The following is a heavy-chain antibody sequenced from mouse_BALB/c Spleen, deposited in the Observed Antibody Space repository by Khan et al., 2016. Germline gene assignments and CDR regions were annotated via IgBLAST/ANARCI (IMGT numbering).Heavy chain of an antibody. CDR1: GYTFTDYA. J-gene: IGHJ4*01. V-gene: IGHV1S137*01. CDR3: ARLYDGLYYAMDY. D-gene: IGHD2-14*01. CDR2: ISTYYGDA. Sequence: QVQLKQSGAELVRPGVSVKISCKGSGYTFTDYAMHWVKQSHAKSLEWIGVISTYYGDASYNQKFKGKATMTADNSSSTAYMELARLTSEDSAIYYGARLYDGLYYAMDYWGQGTSVTVSS.